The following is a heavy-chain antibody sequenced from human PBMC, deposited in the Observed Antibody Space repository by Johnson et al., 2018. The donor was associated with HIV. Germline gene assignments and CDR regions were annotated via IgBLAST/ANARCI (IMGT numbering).Heavy chain of an antibody. J-gene: IGHJ3*02. V-gene: IGHV3-20*04. CDR2: INWNGDSP. CDR3: ARDETPGAFDI. CDR1: GFTFDDYG. Sequence: EVQLVESGGGVVRPGGSLRLSCAASGFTFDDYGMSWVRQAPGKGLEWVSGINWNGDSPGYADSVKGRITISRDNSNNTLYLQMYSLRAEDTAVYYCARDETPGAFDIWGQGTMVTVSS.